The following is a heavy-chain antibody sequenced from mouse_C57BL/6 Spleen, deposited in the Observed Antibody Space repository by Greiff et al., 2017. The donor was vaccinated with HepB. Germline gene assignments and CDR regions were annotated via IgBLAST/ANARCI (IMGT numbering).Heavy chain of an antibody. J-gene: IGHJ2*01. CDR3: ARERVFDY. Sequence: VKLQQPGAELVRPGTSVKLSCKASGYTFTSYWMHWVKQRPGQGLEWIGVIDPSDSYTNYNQKFKGKATLTVDTSSSTAYMQLSSLTSEDSAVYYCARERVFDYWGQGTTLTVSS. V-gene: IGHV1-59*01. CDR2: IDPSDSYT. CDR1: GYTFTSYW.